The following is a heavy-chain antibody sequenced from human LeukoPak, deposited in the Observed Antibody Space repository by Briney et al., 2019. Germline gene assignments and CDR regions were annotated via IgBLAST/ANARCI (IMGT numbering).Heavy chain of an antibody. V-gene: IGHV5-51*01. D-gene: IGHD3-3*01. CDR2: IYPGDSDT. J-gene: IGHJ4*02. Sequence: GESLKISWKGSGYSFTSYWIGWVRQMPGKGLGWMGIIYPGDSDTRYSPSFQGQVTISPDKSISTAYLQLSSLKASDTAMYYCARLGIEYDFCSGYSPNDYWGQGTLVTVSS. CDR3: ARLGIEYDFCSGYSPNDY. CDR1: GYSFTSYW.